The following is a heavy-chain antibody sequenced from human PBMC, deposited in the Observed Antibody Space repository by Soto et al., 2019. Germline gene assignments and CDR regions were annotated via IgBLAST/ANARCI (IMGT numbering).Heavy chain of an antibody. J-gene: IGHJ4*02. V-gene: IGHV1-3*01. D-gene: IGHD3-16*02. CDR3: ARSITFGGVIVDYFDY. CDR2: INAGNGNT. Sequence: QVQLVQSGAEVKKPGASVKVSCKVSGYTFTSYAMHWVRQAPGQRLEWMGWINAGNGNTKYSQKFQGRVTITRDTSASTAYMELSSLRSEDTAVYYCARSITFGGVIVDYFDYWGQGTLVTVSS. CDR1: GYTFTSYA.